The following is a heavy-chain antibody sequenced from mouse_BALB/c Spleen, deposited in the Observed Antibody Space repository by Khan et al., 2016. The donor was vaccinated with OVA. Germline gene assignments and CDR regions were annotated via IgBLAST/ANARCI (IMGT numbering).Heavy chain of an antibody. Sequence: QVQLQQSGPELVRPGASVKMSCKASGYTLTSYYIHWVKQRPGQGLEWIGWIYPVDGSSKYNEKFKGKSTLTADKSSSTAYMLLSSLTTEDSAIYFCARGYYGYRDYWGQGTTLTVSS. J-gene: IGHJ2*01. V-gene: IGHV1S56*01. D-gene: IGHD1-2*01. CDR2: IYPVDGSS. CDR1: GYTLTSYY. CDR3: ARGYYGYRDY.